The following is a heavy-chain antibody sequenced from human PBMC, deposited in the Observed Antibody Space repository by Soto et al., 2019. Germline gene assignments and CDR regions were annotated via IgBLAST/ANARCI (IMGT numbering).Heavy chain of an antibody. V-gene: IGHV4-31*03. J-gene: IGHJ5*02. CDR2: IYYSGST. Sequence: ASETLSLTCTVSGGSISSGGYYWSWIRQHPGKGLEWIGYIYYSGSTYYNPSLKSRVTISVDTSKNQFSLKLSSVTAADTAVYYCAGVPYYDFWSGYFDPWGQGTLVTVSS. D-gene: IGHD3-3*01. CDR1: GGSISSGGYY. CDR3: AGVPYYDFWSGYFDP.